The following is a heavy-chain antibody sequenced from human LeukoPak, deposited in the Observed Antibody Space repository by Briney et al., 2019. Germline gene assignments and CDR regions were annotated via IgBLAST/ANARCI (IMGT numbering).Heavy chain of an antibody. J-gene: IGHJ4*02. CDR3: ARDLVDSSGYSYYFDY. V-gene: IGHV3-66*02. CDR1: RFTVSSNY. Sequence: PGGSLRLSCAASRFTVSSNYMSWVRQAPGKGLEWVSVIYSGGSTYYADSVKGRFTISRDNSKNTLYLQMNSLRAEDTAVYYCARDLVDSSGYSYYFDYWGQGTLVTVSS. D-gene: IGHD3-22*01. CDR2: IYSGGST.